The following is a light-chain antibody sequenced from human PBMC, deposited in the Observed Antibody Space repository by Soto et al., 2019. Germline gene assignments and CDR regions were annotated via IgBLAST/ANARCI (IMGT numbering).Light chain of an antibody. J-gene: IGKJ5*01. CDR3: QQRSNWPPIT. Sequence: DIVMTQSPDSLAVSLGERATINCKSSKSVLYSSNNKNYLAWYQQKPGQPPKLVIYWASTRESGVPDRFSGSGSGTDFTLTISSLEPEDFAVYYCQQRSNWPPITFGQGTRLEIK. CDR2: WAS. V-gene: IGKV4-1*01. CDR1: KSVLYSSNNKNY.